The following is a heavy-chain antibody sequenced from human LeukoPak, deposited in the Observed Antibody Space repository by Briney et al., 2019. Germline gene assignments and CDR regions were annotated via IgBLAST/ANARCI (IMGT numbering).Heavy chain of an antibody. CDR3: ARDVGYCSGGSCYSTYYFDY. CDR2: INTNTGNP. V-gene: IGHV7-4-1*02. D-gene: IGHD2-15*01. CDR1: GYTFANYD. J-gene: IGHJ4*02. Sequence: ASVKVSCKASGYTFANYDINWVRQASGQGLEWMGWINTNTGNPTYAQGFTGRFVFSLDTSVSTAYLQISSLKAEDTAVYYCARDVGYCSGGSCYSTYYFDYWGQGTLVTVSS.